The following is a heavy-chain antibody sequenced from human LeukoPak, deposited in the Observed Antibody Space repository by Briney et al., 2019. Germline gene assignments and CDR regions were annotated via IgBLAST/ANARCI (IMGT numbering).Heavy chain of an antibody. Sequence: SETLSLTCAVYGGSFSGYYWSWIRQPPGKGLEWIGEINHSGITNYNPSLKSRVTISVDTSKNQFSLKLSSVTAADTAVYYCARGLVVPAAMDYWGQGTLVTVSS. J-gene: IGHJ4*02. CDR3: ARGLVVPAAMDY. CDR1: GGSFSGYY. D-gene: IGHD2-2*01. CDR2: INHSGIT. V-gene: IGHV4-34*01.